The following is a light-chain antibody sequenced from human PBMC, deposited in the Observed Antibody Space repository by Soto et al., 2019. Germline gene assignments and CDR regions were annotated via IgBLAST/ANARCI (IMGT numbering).Light chain of an antibody. V-gene: IGKV1-5*03. CDR3: QHYNNWPT. Sequence: DIQMTQSPSTLSASVGDRVTITCRASQTISSWLAWYQQKPGKAPKLLIYKTSSLDSGVPSRFSGSGSGTEFTLTISGLQADDFATYYCQHYNNWPTFGQGTRLEIK. CDR1: QTISSW. CDR2: KTS. J-gene: IGKJ5*01.